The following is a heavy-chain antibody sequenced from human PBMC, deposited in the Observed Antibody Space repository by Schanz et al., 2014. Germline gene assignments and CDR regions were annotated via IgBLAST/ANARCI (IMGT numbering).Heavy chain of an antibody. CDR1: GFTFSSYS. V-gene: IGHV3-48*01. CDR2: ISSSSSTR. D-gene: IGHD3-10*01. CDR3: VRDELLWFGEVLSLDY. Sequence: EVQLVESGGGLVQPGGSLRLSCAASGFTFSSYSMNWVRQAPGKGLEWVSYISSSSSTRYYADSVKGRFTISRDNFKGALYLQMSSLRAEDTALYYCVRDELLWFGEVLSLDYWGQGALVTVSS. J-gene: IGHJ4*02.